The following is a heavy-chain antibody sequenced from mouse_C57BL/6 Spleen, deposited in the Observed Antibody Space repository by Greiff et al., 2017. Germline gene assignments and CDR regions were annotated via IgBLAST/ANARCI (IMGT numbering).Heavy chain of an antibody. Sequence: QVQLQQSGAELVRPGASVTLSCKASGYTFTDYEMHWVKQTPVHGLEWIGAIDPETGGTAYNQKFKGKAILTADKSSSTAYMELRSLTSEASAVYYCTRGRLGRFDYWGQGTTLTVSS. D-gene: IGHD4-1*01. J-gene: IGHJ2*01. CDR1: GYTFTDYE. V-gene: IGHV1-15*01. CDR3: TRGRLGRFDY. CDR2: IDPETGGT.